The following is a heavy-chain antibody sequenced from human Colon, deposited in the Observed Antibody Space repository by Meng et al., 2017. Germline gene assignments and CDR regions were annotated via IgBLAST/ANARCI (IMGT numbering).Heavy chain of an antibody. CDR3: ARELMLTFDP. CDR1: GFTVSSNY. CDR2: IYSGGST. J-gene: IGHJ5*02. V-gene: IGHV3-66*02. Sequence: EVQVGGSGGGLVQPGGSLRLSCAASGFTVSSNYMSWVRQAPGKGLEWVSVIYSGGSTYYADSVKGRFTISRDNSKNTLYLQMNSLRAEDTAVYYCARELMLTFDPWGQGTLVTVSS. D-gene: IGHD3-16*01.